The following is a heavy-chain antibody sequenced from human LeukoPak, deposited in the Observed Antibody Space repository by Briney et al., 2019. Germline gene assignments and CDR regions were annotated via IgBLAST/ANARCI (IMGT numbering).Heavy chain of an antibody. Sequence: GESLRLSCVTSGFSFTTFSLTWVRQAPGKGLEWVSSISSSGSYVYYTNSLRGRVTISRDNAKNSLYLQMNSLRAEDTATYYCARDPINYGNYDPGYWGQGTLVTVSS. CDR2: ISSSGSYV. V-gene: IGHV3-21*01. D-gene: IGHD4-11*01. CDR1: GFSFTTFS. J-gene: IGHJ4*02. CDR3: ARDPINYGNYDPGY.